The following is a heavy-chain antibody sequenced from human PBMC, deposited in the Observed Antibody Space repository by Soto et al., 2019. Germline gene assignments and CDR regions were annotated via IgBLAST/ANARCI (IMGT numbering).Heavy chain of an antibody. D-gene: IGHD3-22*01. CDR1: GFTFSSYS. CDR2: ISSSSSYI. Sequence: GGSLRLSCAASGFTFSSYSMNWVRQAPGKGLEWVSSISSSSSYIYYADSVKGRFTISRDNAKNSLYLQMNSLRAEDTAVYYCAREDYYDSSGPAYDAFDIWGQGTMVTVSS. CDR3: AREDYYDSSGPAYDAFDI. J-gene: IGHJ3*02. V-gene: IGHV3-21*01.